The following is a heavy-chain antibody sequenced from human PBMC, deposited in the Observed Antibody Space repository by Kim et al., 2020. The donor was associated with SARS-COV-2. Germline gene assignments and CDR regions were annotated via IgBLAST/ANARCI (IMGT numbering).Heavy chain of an antibody. D-gene: IGHD3-9*01. CDR1: GYTFTSYA. CDR3: ARLGIVGYFDWLLPTPFDY. CDR2: INAGNGNT. Sequence: ASVKVSCKASGYTFTSYAMHWVRQAPGQRLEWMGWINAGNGNTKYSQKFQGRVTITRDTSASTAYMELSSLRSEDTAVYYCARLGIVGYFDWLLPTPFDYWGQGTLVTVSS. J-gene: IGHJ4*02. V-gene: IGHV1-3*01.